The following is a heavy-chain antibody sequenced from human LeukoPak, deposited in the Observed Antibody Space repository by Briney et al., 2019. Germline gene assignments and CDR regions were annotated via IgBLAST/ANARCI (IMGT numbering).Heavy chain of an antibody. Sequence: GGSLRLSCAASGFTFSSYAMHWVRQAPGKGLEWVAVISYDGSNKYYADSVKGRFTISRDNSKNTLYLQMNSLRAEDTAVYYCARGPYYYDSSALGYWGQGTLVTVSS. CDR1: GFTFSSYA. J-gene: IGHJ4*02. CDR2: ISYDGSNK. V-gene: IGHV3-30*04. D-gene: IGHD3-22*01. CDR3: ARGPYYYDSSALGY.